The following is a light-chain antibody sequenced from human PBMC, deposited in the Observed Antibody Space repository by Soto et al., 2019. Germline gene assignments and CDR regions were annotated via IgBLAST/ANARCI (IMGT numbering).Light chain of an antibody. V-gene: IGKV3-11*01. J-gene: IGKJ1*01. CDR2: DAS. CDR1: QSVSSY. CDR3: HQRSNWPRT. Sequence: DIVLTQSPATLSLSPGERATLSCRASQSVSSYLAWYQQKPGQAPRLLIYDASNRATGIPARFSGSGSGTDFTLTISSLEPEDFAVYYCHQRSNWPRTFGQGTK.